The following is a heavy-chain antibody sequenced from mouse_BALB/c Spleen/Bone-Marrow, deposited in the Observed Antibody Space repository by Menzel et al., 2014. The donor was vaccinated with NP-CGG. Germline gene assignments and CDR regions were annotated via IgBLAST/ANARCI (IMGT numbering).Heavy chain of an antibody. J-gene: IGHJ4*01. CDR3: ARALGDGYYYAMDY. D-gene: IGHD2-3*01. Sequence: QVQLQQPGAELVKPGAPVKLSCKASGYTFTSYWMNWVKQRPGRGLEWIGRIDPSDSETHYNQKFKDKATLTVDKSSSTAYIQLSSLTSEDSAVSSCARALGDGYYYAMDYWGQGTSVTVSS. CDR2: IDPSDSET. CDR1: GYTFTSYW. V-gene: IGHV1-69*02.